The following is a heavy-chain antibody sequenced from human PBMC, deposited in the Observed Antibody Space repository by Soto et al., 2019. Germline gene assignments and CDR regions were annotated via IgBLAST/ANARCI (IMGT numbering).Heavy chain of an antibody. D-gene: IGHD2-15*01. CDR3: ALFSFLGYCSGGSCRPNYYGMDV. Sequence: ASVKVSCKASGGTFSSYAISWVRQAPGQGLEWMGGIIPIFGTANYAQKFQGRVTITADESTSTAYMELSSLRSEDTAVYYCALFSFLGYCSGGSCRPNYYGMDVWGQGTTVTVSS. V-gene: IGHV1-69*13. CDR2: IIPIFGTA. J-gene: IGHJ6*02. CDR1: GGTFSSYA.